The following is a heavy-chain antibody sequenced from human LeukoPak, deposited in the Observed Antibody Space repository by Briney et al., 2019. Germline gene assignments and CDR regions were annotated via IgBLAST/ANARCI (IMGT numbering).Heavy chain of an antibody. CDR2: VFYSGST. V-gene: IGHV4-39*01. Sequence: SETLSLTCTVSGGSISSSGYYWGWIRQPPGKGLEWIASVFYSGSTYYNPSLKSRVTISVDTSKNQFSLRLSSVTAADTAVYYCARRNYYGWWSYYPWGQGTLVTVSS. CDR1: GGSISSSGYY. CDR3: ARRNYYGWWSYYP. J-gene: IGHJ5*02. D-gene: IGHD3-10*01.